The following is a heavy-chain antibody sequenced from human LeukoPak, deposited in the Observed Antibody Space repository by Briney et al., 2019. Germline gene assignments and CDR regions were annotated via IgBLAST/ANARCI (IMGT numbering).Heavy chain of an antibody. CDR3: ARDRIKSGSYYFDY. D-gene: IGHD1-26*01. J-gene: IGHJ4*02. Sequence: PGESLRLSCAASAFTFRDYSMNWVRQAPGKGLEWVSYISGRSSTIYYADSVKGRFTISRDNAKNSMYLQMNSLRAEDTAVYYCARDRIKSGSYYFDYWGQGTLVTVSS. CDR1: AFTFRDYS. V-gene: IGHV3-48*01. CDR2: ISGRSSTI.